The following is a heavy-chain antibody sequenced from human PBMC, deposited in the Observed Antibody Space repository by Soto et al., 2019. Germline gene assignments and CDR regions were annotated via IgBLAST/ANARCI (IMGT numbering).Heavy chain of an antibody. CDR2: IYYSGTT. D-gene: IGHD2-2*01. CDR1: GGSISSTNYY. CDR3: SRLVVSPPYYYYYYMDV. J-gene: IGHJ6*03. Sequence: SETLSLTCTVSGGSISSTNYYWGWIRQPPGKGLEWIGSIYYSGTTFYNPSLKSRVTISVDTSKNHFSLNLNSVTAADTAVYYCSRLVVSPPYYYYYYMDVWGKGTTVTVSS. V-gene: IGHV4-39*02.